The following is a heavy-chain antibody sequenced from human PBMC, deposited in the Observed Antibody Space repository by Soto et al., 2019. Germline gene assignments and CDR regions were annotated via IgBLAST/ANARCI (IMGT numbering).Heavy chain of an antibody. CDR3: ASARGSGYYPNWFDP. CDR1: GFTFSSYA. CDR2: ISYDGSNK. V-gene: IGHV3-30-3*01. Sequence: GGSLRLSCAASGFTFSSYAMHWVRQAPGKGLEWVAVISYDGSNKYYADSVKGRFTISRDNSKNTLYLQMNSLRAEDTAVYYCASARGSGYYPNWFDPWGQGTLVTVSS. D-gene: IGHD3-3*01. J-gene: IGHJ5*02.